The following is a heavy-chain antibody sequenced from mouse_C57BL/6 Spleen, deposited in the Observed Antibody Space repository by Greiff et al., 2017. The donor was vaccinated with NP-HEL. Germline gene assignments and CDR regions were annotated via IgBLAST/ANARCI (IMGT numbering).Heavy chain of an antibody. Sequence: QVQLQQPGAELVRPGSSVKLSCKASGYTFTSYWMHWVKQRPIQGLEWIGNIDPSDSETHYNQKFKDKATLTVDKSSSTAYMQLSSLTSEDSAVYYCARPYGSSPRWYFDVWGTGTTVTVSS. CDR2: IDPSDSET. J-gene: IGHJ1*03. V-gene: IGHV1-52*01. CDR1: GYTFTSYW. CDR3: ARPYGSSPRWYFDV. D-gene: IGHD1-1*01.